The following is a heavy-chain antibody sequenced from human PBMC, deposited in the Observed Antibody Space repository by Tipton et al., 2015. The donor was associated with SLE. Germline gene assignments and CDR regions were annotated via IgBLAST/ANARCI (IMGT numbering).Heavy chain of an antibody. Sequence: TLSLTCTVSGGAISTFYWSWIRQSAGKGLEWIGRIYSSGRTNYNPSLKSRVTMSVDTSRKQFSLKLTSVTAADTAIFYCARAGAVAGPGGPYYLDYWGRGALVTVSS. CDR2: IYSSGRT. CDR1: GGAISTFY. D-gene: IGHD6-19*01. J-gene: IGHJ4*02. CDR3: ARAGAVAGPGGPYYLDY. V-gene: IGHV4-4*07.